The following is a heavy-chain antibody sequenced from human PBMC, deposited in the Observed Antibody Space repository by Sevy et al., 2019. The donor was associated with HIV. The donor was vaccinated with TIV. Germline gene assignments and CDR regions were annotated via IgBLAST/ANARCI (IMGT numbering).Heavy chain of an antibody. D-gene: IGHD2-8*02. CDR2: IRYDGSNE. CDR1: GFTFSNHA. J-gene: IGHJ3*02. Sequence: GGSLRLSCAASGFTFSNHAMHWVRQAPGKGLEWVAFIRYDGSNEYYAYSVKGRFTISRDNSNNTLYLQMNSLRPEDTAVYYCAKDRKVLLVVYAIPFDVFDIWGQGTMVTVSS. CDR3: AKDRKVLLVVYAIPFDVFDI. V-gene: IGHV3-30*02.